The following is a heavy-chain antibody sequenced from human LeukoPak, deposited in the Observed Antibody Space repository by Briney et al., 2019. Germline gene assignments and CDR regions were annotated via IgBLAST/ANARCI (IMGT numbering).Heavy chain of an antibody. CDR1: GGSFSGYY. Sequence: SETLSLTCAVYGGSFSGYYWSWIRQPPGKGLEWIGEINHSGSTNYNPSLKSRVTISVDTSKNQFSLKLSSVTAADTAVYYCARKSGGRSLTYWGQGTLVTVSS. D-gene: IGHD3-16*01. CDR2: INHSGST. J-gene: IGHJ4*02. CDR3: ARKSGGRSLTY. V-gene: IGHV4-34*01.